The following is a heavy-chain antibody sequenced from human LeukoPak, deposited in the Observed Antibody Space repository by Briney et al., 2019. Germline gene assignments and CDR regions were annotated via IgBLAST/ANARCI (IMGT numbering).Heavy chain of an antibody. Sequence: SVKVSCKASGGTFSSYAFSWVRQAPGQGLEWMGGIIPIFGTANYAQKFQGRVTITADKSTSTAYMELSSLRSEDTAVYYCARGMVYAPLNWFDPWGQGTLVTVSS. V-gene: IGHV1-69*06. D-gene: IGHD2-8*01. CDR3: ARGMVYAPLNWFDP. CDR1: GGTFSSYA. CDR2: IIPIFGTA. J-gene: IGHJ5*02.